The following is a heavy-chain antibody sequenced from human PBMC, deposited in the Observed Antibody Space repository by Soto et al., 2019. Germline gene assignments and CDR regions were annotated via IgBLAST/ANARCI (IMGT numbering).Heavy chain of an antibody. CDR3: TRMPGGGWQRFFDY. CDR2: ISGSGAQK. D-gene: IGHD5-12*01. V-gene: IGHV3-23*01. J-gene: IGHJ4*02. CDR1: GFTFSTFA. Sequence: GGSLRLSCAASGFTFSTFAMSWVRQAPGKGMEWVSAISGSGAQKDYGQSVKGRFTISRDNSNDTLFLQMDSLQVEDTAIYFCTRMPGGGWQRFFDYWGQGTVVTVSS.